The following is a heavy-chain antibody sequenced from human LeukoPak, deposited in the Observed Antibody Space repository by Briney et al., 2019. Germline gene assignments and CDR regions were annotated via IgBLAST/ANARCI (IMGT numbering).Heavy chain of an antibody. CDR1: GGSFSGYY. Sequence: SETLSLTCAVYGGSFSGYYWSWIRQPPGKGLEWIGEINHSGSTNYNPSLKSRVTISVDTSKNQFSLKLSSVTAADTAVYYCASGYLLDYWGQGTLVTVSS. V-gene: IGHV4-34*01. CDR2: INHSGST. J-gene: IGHJ4*02. D-gene: IGHD2-2*01. CDR3: ASGYLLDY.